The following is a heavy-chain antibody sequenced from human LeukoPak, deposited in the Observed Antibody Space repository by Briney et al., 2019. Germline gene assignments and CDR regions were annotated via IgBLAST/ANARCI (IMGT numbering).Heavy chain of an antibody. CDR3: ARTYDPDAFDI. CDR2: IYYSGST. J-gene: IGHJ3*02. CDR1: GYSISSSNC. D-gene: IGHD3-3*01. Sequence: PSDTLSLTCAVSGYSISSSNCWGWIRQPPGKGLEWIGYIYYSGSTYYNPSLKSRVTMSVDTSKNQFSLKLSSVTAVDTAVYYCARTYDPDAFDIWGQGTMVTVSS. V-gene: IGHV4-28*01.